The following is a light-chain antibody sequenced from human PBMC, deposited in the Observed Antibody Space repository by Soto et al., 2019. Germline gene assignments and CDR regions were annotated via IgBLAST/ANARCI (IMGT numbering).Light chain of an antibody. V-gene: IGLV1-40*01. CDR2: GNS. Sequence: QSVLTQPPSVSGAPGQRVTISCTGSSSNIGAGYDVHWYQQLPGTAPKLLIYGNSNRPSGVPDRFSGSKSGTSASLAITGLQAEDEADYYSQSYDSSLSVHVVFGGVTQLTVL. CDR1: SSNIGAGYD. J-gene: IGLJ2*01. CDR3: QSYDSSLSVHVV.